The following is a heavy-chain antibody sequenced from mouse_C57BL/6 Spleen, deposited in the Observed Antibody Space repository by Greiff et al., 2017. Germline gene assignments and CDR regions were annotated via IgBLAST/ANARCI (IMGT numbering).Heavy chain of an antibody. CDR2: IDPSDSYT. CDR1: GYTFTSSW. J-gene: IGHJ2*01. CDR3: SRFTVVSTDF. V-gene: IGHV1-69*01. Sequence: QVQLKQPGAELVMPGASVKLSCKASGYTFTSSWMHWVKQRPGQGLAWIGGIDPSDSYTNYNQKFKGKSTLTVDKSSSTAYMQLSILTSVDSAVYNCSRFTVVSTDFWGQGTTLTVSS. D-gene: IGHD1-1*01.